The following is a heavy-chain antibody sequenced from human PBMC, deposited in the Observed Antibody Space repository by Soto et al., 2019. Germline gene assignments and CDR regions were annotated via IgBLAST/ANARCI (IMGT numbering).Heavy chain of an antibody. CDR3: ARDRRDSSGWYAEYFQH. CDR1: GFTFSSYS. CDR2: ISSSSSYI. J-gene: IGHJ1*01. V-gene: IGHV3-21*01. Sequence: GGSLRLSCAASGFTFSSYSMNWVRQAPGKGLEWVSSISSSSSYIYYADSVKGRFTISRDNAKNSLYLQMNSLRAEDTAVYYCARDRRDSSGWYAEYFQHWGQGTLVTVSS. D-gene: IGHD6-19*01.